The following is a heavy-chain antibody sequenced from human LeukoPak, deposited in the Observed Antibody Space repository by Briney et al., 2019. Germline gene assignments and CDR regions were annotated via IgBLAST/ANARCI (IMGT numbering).Heavy chain of an antibody. CDR2: IKEDGSEK. Sequence: GGSLRLSCAASGFTFSSYSMNWVRQAPGKGLEWVANIKEDGSEKYYVDSVKGRFTVSRDNVKNSLFPQMNSLRVDDTAVYYCAKSGSSVFWSWGQGTLVTVSS. V-gene: IGHV3-7*03. CDR3: AKSGSSVFWS. CDR1: GFTFSSYS. D-gene: IGHD3-3*02. J-gene: IGHJ5*02.